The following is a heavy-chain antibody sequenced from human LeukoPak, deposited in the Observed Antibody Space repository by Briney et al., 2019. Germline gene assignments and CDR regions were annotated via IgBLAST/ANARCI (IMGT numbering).Heavy chain of an antibody. CDR3: ARGGLNALEALDL. D-gene: IGHD1-1*01. J-gene: IGHJ3*01. V-gene: IGHV3-66*01. CDR1: GLLPNAFA. Sequence: GGSLRLSCAASGLLPNAFAMHWVRQAPGQGLEWVSVIYTGGTTHHADSVKGRFTISRDNAKNTLYLQMNSLRAEDTAVYYCARGGLNALEALDLWARGKLVTVCS. CDR2: IYTGGTT.